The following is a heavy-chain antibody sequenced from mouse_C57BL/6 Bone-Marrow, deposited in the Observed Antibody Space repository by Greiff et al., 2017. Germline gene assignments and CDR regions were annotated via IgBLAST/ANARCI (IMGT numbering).Heavy chain of an antibody. D-gene: IGHD1-1*01. J-gene: IGHJ2*01. CDR2: IHPNSGST. V-gene: IGHV1-64*01. CDR1: GYTFTSYW. CDR3: AKITTVVATGSDY. Sequence: QVQLQQPGAELVKPGASVTLSCKASGYTFTSYWMHWVKQRPGQGLEWIGMIHPNSGSTNYNEKFKSKATLTVDKSSSTAYMQLSSLTSEDSAVYYWAKITTVVATGSDYWGQGTTLSVSS.